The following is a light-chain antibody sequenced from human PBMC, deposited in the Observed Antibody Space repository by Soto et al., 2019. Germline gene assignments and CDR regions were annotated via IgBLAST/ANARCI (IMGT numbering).Light chain of an antibody. J-gene: IGKJ4*01. CDR1: QGISSY. V-gene: IGKV1-39*01. CDR3: QQSYNTPLT. Sequence: DIQLTQSPSFLSASVGDRVTITCRASQGISSYLAWYQQKPGKAPKLLIYTASSLQSGVPSRFSGSGSGTDFTLTISSLQPEDFATYYCQQSYNTPLTFGGGTKVDIK. CDR2: TAS.